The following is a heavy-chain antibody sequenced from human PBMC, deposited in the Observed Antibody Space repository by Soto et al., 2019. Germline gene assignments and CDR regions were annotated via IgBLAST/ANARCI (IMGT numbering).Heavy chain of an antibody. CDR1: GFTFSSYA. CDR2: IDCTSSTI. V-gene: IGHV3-48*02. CDR3: ARDLKPRWLQFGHYYYYGMDV. Sequence: PGGSLRLSCAASGFTFSSYAMNWVRQAPGKGLEWVSTIDCTSSTIYYADSVKGRFTISRDNAKNSLYLQMNSLRDEDTAVYYCARDLKPRWLQFGHYYYYGMDVWGQGTTVTVSS. D-gene: IGHD5-12*01. J-gene: IGHJ6*02.